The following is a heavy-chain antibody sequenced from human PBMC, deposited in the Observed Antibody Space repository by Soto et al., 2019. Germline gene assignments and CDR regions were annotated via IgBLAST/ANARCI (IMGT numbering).Heavy chain of an antibody. CDR1: VNSVSSNSAA. Sequence: PSXTLSLTCVISVNSVSSNSAAWIWIIQSPSRGLEWLGRTYYRSKWYNDYAVSVKSRITINPDTSKNQFSLHLDSVIPEDTAVYYCAGVASFRGMEVWGQGTPDSVSS. D-gene: IGHD2-21*01. J-gene: IGHJ6*01. V-gene: IGHV6-1*01. CDR2: TYYRSKWYN. CDR3: AGVASFRGMEV.